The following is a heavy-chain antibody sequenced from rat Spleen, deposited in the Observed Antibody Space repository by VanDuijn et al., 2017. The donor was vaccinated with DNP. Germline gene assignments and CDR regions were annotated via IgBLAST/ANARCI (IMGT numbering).Heavy chain of an antibody. CDR3: VRWNSGHFDY. CDR2: IGSVAYAP. J-gene: IGHJ2*01. D-gene: IGHD4-3*01. Sequence: EVQLVESGGGLVQPGRSMKLSCAASGFTFSHYYMAWVRQAPTKGLEWVAYIGSVAYAPYYGDSVKGRFTISRDNAKSTLYLQMNSLRSEDMATYYCVRWNSGHFDYWGQGVMVTVSS. V-gene: IGHV5-22*01. CDR1: GFTFSHYY.